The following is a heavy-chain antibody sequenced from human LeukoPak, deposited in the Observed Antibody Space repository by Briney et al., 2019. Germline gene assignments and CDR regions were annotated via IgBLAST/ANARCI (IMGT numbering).Heavy chain of an antibody. Sequence: GGSLRLSCAASGFRFNTYEMNWVRQAPGKGLEWLSYISSSGSTKYYANSVKGRFTISRDNTGNSLYLQMNRLRAEDTAVYYCAGIYSYVHRPTEYWGQGTLVTVSS. CDR3: AGIYSYVHRPTEY. J-gene: IGHJ4*02. V-gene: IGHV3-48*03. D-gene: IGHD5-18*01. CDR2: ISSSGSTK. CDR1: GFRFNTYE.